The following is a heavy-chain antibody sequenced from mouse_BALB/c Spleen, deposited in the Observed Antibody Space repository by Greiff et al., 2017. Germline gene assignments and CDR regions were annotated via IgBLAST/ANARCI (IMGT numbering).Heavy chain of an antibody. Sequence: LQQPGSELVRPGASVKLSCKASGYTFTSYWMHWVKQRPGQGLEWIGNIYPGSGSTNYDEKFKSKATLTVDTSSSTAYMQLSSLTSEDSAVYYCTRTYSYGFAYWGQGTLVTVSA. CDR2: IYPGSGST. CDR3: TRTYSYGFAY. D-gene: IGHD2-12*01. V-gene: IGHV1S22*01. J-gene: IGHJ3*01. CDR1: GYTFTSYW.